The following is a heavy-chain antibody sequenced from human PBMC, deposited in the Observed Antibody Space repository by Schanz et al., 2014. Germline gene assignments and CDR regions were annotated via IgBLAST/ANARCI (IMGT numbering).Heavy chain of an antibody. CDR2: INGNGGIT. Sequence: EVQLLESGGALVQPGGSLRLSCSASGFTFSTYAMSWVRQAPGKGLEWVSAINGNGGITYYADPVKGRFTISRDNSKNTLYLQMKSLRVEDTAVYYCAKAKSGAHGAFDIWGQGTTVTVSS. CDR3: AKAKSGAHGAFDI. CDR1: GFTFSTYA. D-gene: IGHD3-10*01. V-gene: IGHV3-23*01. J-gene: IGHJ3*02.